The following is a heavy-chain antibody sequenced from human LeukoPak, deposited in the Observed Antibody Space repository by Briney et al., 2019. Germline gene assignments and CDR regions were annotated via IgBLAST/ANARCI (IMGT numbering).Heavy chain of an antibody. Sequence: SETLSLTCTVSGGSISSSSYYWGWIRQPPGKGLEWIGSIYYSGSTYYNPSLKSRVTISVDTSKNQFSLKLSSVTAADTAVYYCAGGYYDSSGYYQIYYYYYMDAWGKGTTVTISS. CDR3: AGGYYDSSGYYQIYYYYYMDA. CDR2: IYYSGST. V-gene: IGHV4-39*07. D-gene: IGHD3-22*01. CDR1: GGSISSSSYY. J-gene: IGHJ6*03.